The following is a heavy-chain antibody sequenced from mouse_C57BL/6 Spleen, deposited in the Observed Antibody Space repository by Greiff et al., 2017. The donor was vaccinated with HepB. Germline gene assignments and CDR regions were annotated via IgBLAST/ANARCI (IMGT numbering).Heavy chain of an antibody. CDR2: IHPNSGST. V-gene: IGHV1-64*01. D-gene: IGHD1-1*01. CDR1: GYTFTSYW. J-gene: IGHJ2*01. CDR3: ARGITTVVAEYFDY. Sequence: QVQLKQPGAELVKPGASVKLSCKASGYTFTSYWMHWVKQRPGQGLEWIGMIHPNSGSTNYNEKFKSKATLTVDKSSSTAYMQLSSLTSEDSAVYYCARGITTVVAEYFDYWGQGTTLTVSS.